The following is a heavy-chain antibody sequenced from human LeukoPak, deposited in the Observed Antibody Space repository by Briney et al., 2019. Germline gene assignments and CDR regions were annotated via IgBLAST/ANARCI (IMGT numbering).Heavy chain of an antibody. CDR3: AKTGGCSGGSCYSPPDY. D-gene: IGHD2-15*01. J-gene: IGHJ4*02. CDR2: ISGSGGST. Sequence: GGSLRLSCAVSGFTFSSYAMSWVRQAPGKGLEWVSAISGSGGSTYYADYVKRRFTISRDNSKNTLYLQMNSLRAEDTAVYYCAKTGGCSGGSCYSPPDYWGQGTLVTVSS. V-gene: IGHV3-23*01. CDR1: GFTFSSYA.